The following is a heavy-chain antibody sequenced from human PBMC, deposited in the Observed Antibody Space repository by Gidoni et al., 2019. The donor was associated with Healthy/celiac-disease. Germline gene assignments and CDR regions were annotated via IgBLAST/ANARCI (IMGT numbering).Heavy chain of an antibody. CDR3: ATESYGDYDY. D-gene: IGHD4-17*01. Sequence: EVQLVVSGGGLVKPGGSLRLFCAASGFTFSSYSMNWVRQAPGKRLEWVSSISSSSSYIYYADSVKGRFTISRDNAKNSLYLQMNSLRAEDTAVYYCATESYGDYDYWGQGTLVTVSS. CDR2: ISSSSSYI. CDR1: GFTFSSYS. J-gene: IGHJ4*02. V-gene: IGHV3-21*01.